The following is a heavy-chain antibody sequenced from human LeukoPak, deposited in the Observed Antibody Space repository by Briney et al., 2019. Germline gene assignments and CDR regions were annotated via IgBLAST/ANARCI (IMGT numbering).Heavy chain of an antibody. D-gene: IGHD1-26*01. V-gene: IGHV3-74*01. CDR3: VRDLSGFFYFDY. CDR2: IKNDGSSI. J-gene: IGHJ4*02. Sequence: GGSLRLSCVVSGLTFSSHWMHWVRQAPGKGLVWVSRIKNDGSSIRYADSVEGRFTISRDNARNTLYLQMNSLRAEDTAVYHYVRDLSGFFYFDYWGQGTLVTVSS. CDR1: GLTFSSHW.